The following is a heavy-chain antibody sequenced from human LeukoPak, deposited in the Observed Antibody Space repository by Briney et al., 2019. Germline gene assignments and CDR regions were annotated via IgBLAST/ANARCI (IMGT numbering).Heavy chain of an antibody. CDR2: IDYSGST. CDR3: ARGSPRADY. Sequence: PSETLSLTCTVSGGSISSYYWSWIRQPPGKGLEWIGYIDYSGSTIYNPSLKSRVTISVDTSKNQFSLKVSFVTAADTAVYYCARGSPRADYWGQGTLVTVSS. CDR1: GGSISSYY. V-gene: IGHV4-59*08. J-gene: IGHJ4*02.